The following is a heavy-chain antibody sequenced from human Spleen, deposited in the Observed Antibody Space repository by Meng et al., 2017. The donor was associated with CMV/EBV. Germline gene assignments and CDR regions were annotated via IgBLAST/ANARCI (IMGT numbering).Heavy chain of an antibody. CDR1: GFTFSGSA. D-gene: IGHD1-7*01. V-gene: IGHV3-73*01. Sequence: GESLKISCAASGFTFSGSAMHWVRQASGKGLEWVGRIRSKANSYATAYAASVKGRFTISRDDSKNTAYLQMNSLKTEDTAVYYCASPATLENWNYDYWGQGTLVTVSS. J-gene: IGHJ4*02. CDR3: ASPATLENWNYDY. CDR2: IRSKANSYAT.